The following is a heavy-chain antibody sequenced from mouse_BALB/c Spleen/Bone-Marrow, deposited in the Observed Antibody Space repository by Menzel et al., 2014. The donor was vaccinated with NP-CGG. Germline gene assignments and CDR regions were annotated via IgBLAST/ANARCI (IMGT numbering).Heavy chain of an antibody. Sequence: VQLQQPGPELVKPGASVKISCKASGYTFTDYYINWVKQKPGQGLEWIGWIYPGSGNTKYNEKFKGKVTLTVDTSSSTAYMQLSSLTAEDAAVYFCANLGRYAMDYWGQGTSVTVSS. CDR1: GYTFTDYY. D-gene: IGHD3-1*01. CDR2: IYPGSGNT. V-gene: IGHV1-84*02. CDR3: ANLGRYAMDY. J-gene: IGHJ4*01.